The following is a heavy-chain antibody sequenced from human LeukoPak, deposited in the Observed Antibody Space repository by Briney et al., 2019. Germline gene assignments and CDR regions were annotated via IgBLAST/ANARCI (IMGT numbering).Heavy chain of an antibody. CDR3: ARDFGY. Sequence: GGSLRLSCAASGFTFSSYGMHWVRQAPGKGLEWVAFIRYDGSNEYYADSVKGRFTVSRDNSKNTLYLQMNNLRPDGTAVYYCARDFGYWGQGTLVTVSS. CDR2: IRYDGSNE. V-gene: IGHV3-30*02. J-gene: IGHJ4*02. CDR1: GFTFSSYG.